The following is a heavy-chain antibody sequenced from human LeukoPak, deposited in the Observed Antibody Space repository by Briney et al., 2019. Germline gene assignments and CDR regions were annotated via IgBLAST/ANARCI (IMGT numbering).Heavy chain of an antibody. CDR2: INHSGST. Sequence: PSETLSLTCAVYGGSFSGYYWSWIRQPPGKGLEWIGEINHSGSTNYNPSLKSRVAISVDKSENHISLKLTPVTAADTAVYYCAREGGPYRPLDYSGQGTLVTVAS. J-gene: IGHJ4*02. CDR1: GGSFSGYY. V-gene: IGHV4-34*01. CDR3: AREGGPYRPLDY.